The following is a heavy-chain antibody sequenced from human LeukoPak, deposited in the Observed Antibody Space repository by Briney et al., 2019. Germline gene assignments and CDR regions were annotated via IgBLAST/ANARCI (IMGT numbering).Heavy chain of an antibody. Sequence: SETLSLTCTVSGGSISSYYWSWIRQPPGKGLEWIGYIYYSGSTNYNPSLKSRVTISVDTSKNQFSLKLSFVTAADTAVYYCARETSQKGAHYMDVWGKGTTITISS. J-gene: IGHJ6*03. CDR2: IYYSGST. V-gene: IGHV4-59*01. CDR1: GGSISSYY. CDR3: ARETSQKGAHYMDV. D-gene: IGHD3-16*01.